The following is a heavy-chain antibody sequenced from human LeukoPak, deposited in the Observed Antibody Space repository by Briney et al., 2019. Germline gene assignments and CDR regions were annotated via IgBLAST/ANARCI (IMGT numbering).Heavy chain of an antibody. Sequence: GGSLRLSCAASGFTFSSYSMNWVCQAPGKGLEWVSHITASGTAMFYADSVKGRFTISRDNAKNSLYLQMNSLRDEDTAVYYCAKDYSSGEYYFDYWGQGTLVTVSS. CDR1: GFTFSSYS. V-gene: IGHV3-48*02. CDR2: ITASGTAM. D-gene: IGHD4-11*01. CDR3: AKDYSSGEYYFDY. J-gene: IGHJ4*02.